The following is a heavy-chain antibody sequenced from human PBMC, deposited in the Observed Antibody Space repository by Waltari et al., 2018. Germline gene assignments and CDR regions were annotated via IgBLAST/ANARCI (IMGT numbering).Heavy chain of an antibody. Sequence: QVQLVQSGAEVKKPGASVKVSCKASGYTFTSFGISWVRQAPGHGLEWMGWISAYNGNTNYAQKLQGRVTMTTDTSTSTAYMELRSLRSDDTAVYYCARVRWDCSSTSCYLSYYYYYMDVWGKGTTVTVSS. CDR1: GYTFTSFG. J-gene: IGHJ6*03. CDR2: ISAYNGNT. D-gene: IGHD2-2*01. V-gene: IGHV1-18*01. CDR3: ARVRWDCSSTSCYLSYYYYYMDV.